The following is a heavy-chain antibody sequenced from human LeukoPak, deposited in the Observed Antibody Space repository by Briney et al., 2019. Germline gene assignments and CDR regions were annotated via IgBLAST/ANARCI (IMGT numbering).Heavy chain of an antibody. CDR2: INPNSGGT. D-gene: IGHD4-17*01. CDR1: GYTFTGYY. V-gene: IGHV1-2*02. Sequence: GASVKVSCKASGYTFTGYYMHWVRQAPGQGLEWMGWINPNSGGTNYAQKFQGRVTMTRDTSISTAYMELGRLRSDDTAVYYCASQGGNGDYGYYFDYWGQGTLVTVSS. J-gene: IGHJ4*02. CDR3: ASQGGNGDYGYYFDY.